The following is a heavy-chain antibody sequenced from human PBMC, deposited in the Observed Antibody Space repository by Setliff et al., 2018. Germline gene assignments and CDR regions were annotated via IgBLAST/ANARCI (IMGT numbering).Heavy chain of an antibody. Sequence: SETLSLTCTVSGASISSGTYYWAWIRQPPGKGLEWIGEINHSGSTNYNPSLKSRVTISVDTSKNQFSLNLRSVTAADTAVYYCTRGGERYHTANWGQGLLVTVSS. D-gene: IGHD2-2*01. CDR1: GASISSGTYY. J-gene: IGHJ4*02. V-gene: IGHV4-39*07. CDR3: TRGGERYHTAN. CDR2: INHSGST.